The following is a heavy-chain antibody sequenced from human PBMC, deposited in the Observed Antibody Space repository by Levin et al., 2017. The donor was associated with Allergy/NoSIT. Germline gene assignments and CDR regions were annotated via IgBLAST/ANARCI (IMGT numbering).Heavy chain of an antibody. Sequence: PGGSLRLSCSASGFTFGDYAMSWFRQAPGKGLEWVAFLRSNRHGGTSEYAASVRGRFIISRDDSKSIAYLQMNSLKIEDTAVYYYTRDIAARHWFDPWGQGTLVTVSS. CDR3: TRDIAARHWFDP. V-gene: IGHV3-49*03. CDR1: GFTFGDYA. J-gene: IGHJ5*02. D-gene: IGHD6-6*01. CDR2: LRSNRHGGTS.